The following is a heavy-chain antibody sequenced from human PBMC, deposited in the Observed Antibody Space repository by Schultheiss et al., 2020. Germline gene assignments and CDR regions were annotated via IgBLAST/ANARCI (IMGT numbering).Heavy chain of an antibody. CDR3: ARRGYYGSGRSFDY. J-gene: IGHJ4*02. V-gene: IGHV4-4*02. Sequence: SETLSLTCAVSGGSISSSNWWSRVRQPPGKGLEWIGEINHSGSTYYNPSLKSRVTISVDTSKNQFSLRLSSVTAADTAVYYCARRGYYGSGRSFDYWGQGTLVTVSS. CDR1: GGSISSSNW. CDR2: INHSGST. D-gene: IGHD3-10*01.